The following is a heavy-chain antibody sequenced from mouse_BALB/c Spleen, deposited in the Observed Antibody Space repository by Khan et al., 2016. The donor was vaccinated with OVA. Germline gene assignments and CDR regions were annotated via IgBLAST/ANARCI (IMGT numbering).Heavy chain of an antibody. V-gene: IGHV3-2*02. CDR2: ISYSGRT. J-gene: IGHJ2*01. D-gene: IGHD2-13*01. Sequence: EVQLEESGPGLVKPSQSLSLTCTVTGYSITSDYAWNWIRQFPGNKLEWMGYISYSGRTSYNPSLKSRISITRDTSTNQFFLQLISVTPEDTATYDCARVRCYWGQGTTLTVSS. CDR3: ARVRCY. CDR1: GYSITSDYA.